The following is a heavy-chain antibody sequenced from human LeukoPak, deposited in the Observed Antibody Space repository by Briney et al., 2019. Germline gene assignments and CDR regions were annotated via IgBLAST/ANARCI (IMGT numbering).Heavy chain of an antibody. D-gene: IGHD3-10*01. V-gene: IGHV5-51*01. CDR1: GYSFTSYW. Sequence: GESLKISCKGSGYSFTSYWVGWVRQMPGKGLEWMGIIYPGDSDTRYSPSFQGQVTISADKSISTAYLQWSSLKASDTAMYYCARHLYYGSGFPSYFDYWGQGILVTVSS. J-gene: IGHJ4*02. CDR3: ARHLYYGSGFPSYFDY. CDR2: IYPGDSDT.